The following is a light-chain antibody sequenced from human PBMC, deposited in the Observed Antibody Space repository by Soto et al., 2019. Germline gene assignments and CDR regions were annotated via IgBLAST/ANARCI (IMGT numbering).Light chain of an antibody. CDR3: QQYYSGPVT. V-gene: IGKV4-1*01. J-gene: IGKJ4*01. CDR1: QSVLFSSNSKNY. CDR2: WAS. Sequence: DIVMTQSPDSLAVSLGERATINCKSSQSVLFSSNSKNYLAWYQQKPGQPPKLLIYWASTRQSGVPDRFSGSGSGTDFTLTISSLQAEDVAVYYCQQYYSGPVTFGGGTKVEIK.